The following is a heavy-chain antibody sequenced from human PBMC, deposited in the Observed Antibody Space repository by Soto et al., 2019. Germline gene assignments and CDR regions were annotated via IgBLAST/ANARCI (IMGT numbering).Heavy chain of an antibody. CDR1: GYTFTSYD. J-gene: IGHJ5*02. CDR3: ARGRKGSSWYAYWFDP. D-gene: IGHD6-13*01. Sequence: QVQLVQAGAEVKKPGASVKVSCKASGYTFTSYDINWVRQATGQGLEWMGWMNPNSGNTGYAQKFQGRVTTTRNTSISTAYMELSSLRSEDTAVYYCARGRKGSSWYAYWFDPWGQGTLVTVSS. V-gene: IGHV1-8*01. CDR2: MNPNSGNT.